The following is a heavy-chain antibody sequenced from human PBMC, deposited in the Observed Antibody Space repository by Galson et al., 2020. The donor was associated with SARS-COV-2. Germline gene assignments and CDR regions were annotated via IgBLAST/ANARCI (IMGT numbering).Heavy chain of an antibody. J-gene: IGHJ5*02. D-gene: IGHD5-18*01. CDR2: IYYTGST. Sequence: SETLSLTCTVSGGSISSSRYYWGWTRQPPGKGLEWIGSIYYTGSTSYNPSLKSRVTTSVDTSKNQFSLKLSSVTAADTAVYYWARHPWIQLWLPGGWFDPWGQGTLVTVSS. CDR1: GGSISSSRYY. CDR3: ARHPWIQLWLPGGWFDP. V-gene: IGHV4-39*01.